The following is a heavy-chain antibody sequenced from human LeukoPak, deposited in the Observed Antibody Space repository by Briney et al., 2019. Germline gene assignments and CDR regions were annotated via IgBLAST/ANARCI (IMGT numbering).Heavy chain of an antibody. D-gene: IGHD3-22*01. J-gene: IGHJ4*02. V-gene: IGHV4-59*08. CDR3: ARLSTGDSSGFAAYYLEH. Sequence: SETLSLTCTVSGDSISSYYWSWIRQSPGKRLEWIGYIYYSGSTNYNPSLKSRVTISVDTSKNQFSLKLSSVTAADTAVYYCARLSTGDSSGFAAYYLEHWGQGTLVTVSS. CDR2: IYYSGST. CDR1: GDSISSYY.